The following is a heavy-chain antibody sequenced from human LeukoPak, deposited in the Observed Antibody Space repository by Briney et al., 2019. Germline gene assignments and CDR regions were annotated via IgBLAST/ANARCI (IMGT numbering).Heavy chain of an antibody. CDR2: ISGSGGST. CDR3: AKDNRGRSSLSHFDY. Sequence: PGGSLRLSCAASGFTFSSYAMSWVRQAPGKGLEWVSAISGSGGSTYYADSVKGRFTISRDNSKNTLYLQMNSLRAEDTAVYYCAKDNRGRSSLSHFDYWAREPWSPSPQ. CDR1: GFTFSSYA. D-gene: IGHD6-13*01. J-gene: IGHJ4*02. V-gene: IGHV3-23*01.